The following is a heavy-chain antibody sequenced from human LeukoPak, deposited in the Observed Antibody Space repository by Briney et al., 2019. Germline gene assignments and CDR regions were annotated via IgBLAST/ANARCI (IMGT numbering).Heavy chain of an antibody. Sequence: GGSLRLSCAASGFILSDYNMNWVRQAPGKGLEWVSFIASSGTYITYADSVKGRFTISRDNAKNSLYLQMNSLRAEDTAVYYCARAPYGDYADYWGQGTLVTVSS. CDR2: IASSGTYI. CDR1: GFILSDYN. V-gene: IGHV3-21*01. J-gene: IGHJ4*02. D-gene: IGHD4-17*01. CDR3: ARAPYGDYADY.